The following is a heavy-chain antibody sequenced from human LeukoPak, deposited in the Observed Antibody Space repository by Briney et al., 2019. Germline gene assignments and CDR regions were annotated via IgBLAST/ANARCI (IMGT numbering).Heavy chain of an antibody. CDR2: INSDGSST. CDR3: ARRAGTGYSGYDYPFDY. V-gene: IGHV3-74*01. Sequence: GGSLRLSCAASGFTFSSYWMHWVRHAPGKGLVWVSRINSDGSSTSYADSVKGRFTISRDNAKNTLYLQMNSLRAEDTAVYYCARRAGTGYSGYDYPFDYWGQGTLVTVSS. CDR1: GFTFSSYW. D-gene: IGHD5-12*01. J-gene: IGHJ4*02.